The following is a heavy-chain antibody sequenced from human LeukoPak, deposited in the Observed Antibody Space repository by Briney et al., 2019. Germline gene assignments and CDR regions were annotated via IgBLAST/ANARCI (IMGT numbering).Heavy chain of an antibody. Sequence: SETLSLTCTVSGGSISSCYWSWIRQPAGKGLEWIGRIYTSGGTNYNPSLKSRVTMSVDTSKNQFSLKLSSVTAADTAVYYCARDFYYDYVWGSPGAFDIWGQGTMVTVSS. D-gene: IGHD3-16*01. J-gene: IGHJ3*02. CDR1: GGSISSCY. CDR3: ARDFYYDYVWGSPGAFDI. V-gene: IGHV4-4*07. CDR2: IYTSGGT.